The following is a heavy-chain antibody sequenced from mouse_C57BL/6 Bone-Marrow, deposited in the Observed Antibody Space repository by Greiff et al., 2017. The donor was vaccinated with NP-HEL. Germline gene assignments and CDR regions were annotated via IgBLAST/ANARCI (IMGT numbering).Heavy chain of an antibody. CDR3: AREYYGYDESAMDY. J-gene: IGHJ4*01. CDR2: INPNNGGT. D-gene: IGHD2-2*01. V-gene: IGHV1-26*01. Sequence: EVQLQQSGPELVKPGASVKISCKASGYTFTDYYMNWVKQSHGKSLEWIGDINPNNGGTSYNQKFKGKATLTVDKSSSTAYMELRSLTTEASAVYYCAREYYGYDESAMDYWGQGTAVTVSS. CDR1: GYTFTDYY.